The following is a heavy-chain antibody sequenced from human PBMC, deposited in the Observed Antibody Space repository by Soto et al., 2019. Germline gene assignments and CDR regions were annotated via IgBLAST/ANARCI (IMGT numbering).Heavy chain of an antibody. CDR3: ARGYSGSYYAGRYFDY. CDR1: GGSISSGGYY. D-gene: IGHD1-26*01. Sequence: PSETLSLTCTVSGGSISSGGYYWSWIRQHPGKGLEWIGYIYYSGSTYYNPSLKSRVTISVDTSKIQFSLKLSSVTAADTAVYYCARGYSGSYYAGRYFDYWGQGTLVTVSS. CDR2: IYYSGST. J-gene: IGHJ4*02. V-gene: IGHV4-31*03.